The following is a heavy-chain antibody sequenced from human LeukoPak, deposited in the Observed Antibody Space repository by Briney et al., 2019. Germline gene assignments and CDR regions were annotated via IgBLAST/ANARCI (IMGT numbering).Heavy chain of an antibody. Sequence: GGSLRLSCSASGFTFRSYSMNWVRQAPGKGLEWVSSIGSSSNYIYYADSVKCRFTISRDNAKNSLYLHMSSLRAEDTAVYYCAREGYYYGSGSYRDGFDVWGQGTMVTVSS. CDR2: IGSSSNYI. V-gene: IGHV3-21*01. CDR1: GFTFRSYS. CDR3: AREGYYYGSGSYRDGFDV. D-gene: IGHD3-10*01. J-gene: IGHJ3*01.